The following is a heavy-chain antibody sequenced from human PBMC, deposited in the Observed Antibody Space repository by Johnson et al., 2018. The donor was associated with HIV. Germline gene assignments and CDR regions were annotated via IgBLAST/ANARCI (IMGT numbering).Heavy chain of an antibody. CDR2: IYSGGST. CDR3: ARDGESQQLPLGDAFDV. CDR1: GFTFSDYY. V-gene: IGHV3-66*01. J-gene: IGHJ3*01. Sequence: VQLVESGGGLVQPGGSLRLSCAASGFTFSDYYMNWVRQAPGKGLEWVSVIYSGGSTYYADSVRGRFTISRDNSKNTLYLQMSSLRAEDTAMYYCARDGESQQLPLGDAFDVWGQGTMVTVSS. D-gene: IGHD6-13*01.